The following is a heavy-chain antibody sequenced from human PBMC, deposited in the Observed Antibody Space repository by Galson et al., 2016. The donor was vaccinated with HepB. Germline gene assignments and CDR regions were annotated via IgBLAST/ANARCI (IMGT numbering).Heavy chain of an antibody. V-gene: IGHV3-23*01. D-gene: IGHD1-14*01. CDR2: ISDNGHAT. Sequence: SLRLSCAGSGFTFNSYAMNWVRQAPGKGLEWISLISDNGHATYYADPVRGRFSIARDNSKNTLYLQMNSLRADDTAVYYCAKGPPGTRVSLDSGGQGTLVTVSS. CDR3: AKGPPGTRVSLDS. J-gene: IGHJ4*02. CDR1: GFTFNSYA.